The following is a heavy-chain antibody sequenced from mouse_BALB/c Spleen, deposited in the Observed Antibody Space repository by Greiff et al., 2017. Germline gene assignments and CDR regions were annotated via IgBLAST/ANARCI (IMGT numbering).Heavy chain of an antibody. V-gene: IGHV1-80*01. J-gene: IGHJ2*01. CDR2: IYPGDGDT. D-gene: IGHD2-4*01. CDR3: ASLIRGLDYFDY. Sequence: VKLQESGAELVRPGSSVKISCKASGYAFSSYWMNWVKQRPGQGLEWIGQIYPGDGDTNYNGKFKGKATLTADKSSSTAYMQLSSLTSEDSAVYFCASLIRGLDYFDYWGQGTTLTVSS. CDR1: GYAFSSYW.